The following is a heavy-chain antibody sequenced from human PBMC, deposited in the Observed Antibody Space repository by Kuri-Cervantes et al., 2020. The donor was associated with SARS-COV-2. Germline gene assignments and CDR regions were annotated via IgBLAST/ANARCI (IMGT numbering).Heavy chain of an antibody. V-gene: IGHV1-8*01. D-gene: IGHD2-21*01. CDR1: EATFPDYD. CDR3: YCAPKEGFDS. CDR2: VKTNSGNT. Sequence: ASVKVSCKASEATFPDYDINWVRQAAGHGLEWMGMVKTNSGNTLYAQIFQGRVTMTRDTSTSTAYMELSSLTSEDTAVYYCYCAPKEGFDSWGQGTLVTVSS. J-gene: IGHJ4*02.